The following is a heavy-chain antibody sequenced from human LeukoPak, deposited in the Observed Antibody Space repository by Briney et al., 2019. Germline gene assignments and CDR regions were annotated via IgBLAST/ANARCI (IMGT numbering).Heavy chain of an antibody. Sequence: GGSLRLSCAASGFTFSNYAMRWVRQAPGKGLEWVSAISGNGGSTSYADSVKGRFTVSRDNSKNTLYLQMNSLRAEDTAVYYCAKYDSSGYYYHFDYWGQGTLVTVSS. CDR3: AKYDSSGYYYHFDY. CDR1: GFTFSNYA. V-gene: IGHV3-23*01. D-gene: IGHD3-22*01. CDR2: ISGNGGST. J-gene: IGHJ4*02.